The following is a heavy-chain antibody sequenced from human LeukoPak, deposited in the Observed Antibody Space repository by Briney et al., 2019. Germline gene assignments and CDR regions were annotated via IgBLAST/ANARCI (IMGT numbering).Heavy chain of an antibody. Sequence: GGSLRLSCAASGFTFSSYAMSWVRQAPGKGLEWVSAISGSGGSTYYADSVKGRFTISRDNSKNTLYLQINSLRAEDTAVYYCAKGLTMVRGVDEWGSLSTFDYWGQGTLVTVSS. D-gene: IGHD3-10*01. CDR1: GFTFSSYA. CDR3: AKGLTMVRGVDEWGSLSTFDY. J-gene: IGHJ4*02. CDR2: ISGSGGST. V-gene: IGHV3-23*01.